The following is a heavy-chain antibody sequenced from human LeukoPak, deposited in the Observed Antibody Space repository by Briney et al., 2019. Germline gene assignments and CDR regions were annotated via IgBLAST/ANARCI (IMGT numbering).Heavy chain of an antibody. CDR1: GYSFTCYR. J-gene: IGHJ4*02. CDR2: IYPPDSDT. CDR3: VRTYCSDTSCSDFDY. V-gene: IGHV5-51*04. D-gene: IGHD2-2*01. Sequence: ALKISWKGSGYSFTCYRIAWVREMPGKGMEWFGIIYPPDSDTRYSPSFQGQDTISADKPISTAYLRWSRLKVSDTAMYYCVRTYCSDTSCSDFDYWGQGTLVTVSS.